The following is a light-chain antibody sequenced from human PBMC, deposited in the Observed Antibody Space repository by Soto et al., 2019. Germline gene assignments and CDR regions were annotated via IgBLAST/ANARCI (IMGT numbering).Light chain of an antibody. CDR1: SGSVSTNYY. V-gene: IGLV8-61*01. Sequence: QAVVTQEPSFSVSPGGTVTFTCGLSSGSVSTNYYPSCYQQTPGQAPRTLIYNTNSRSSGVPDRFSGSILGNKAALTITGAQADDESDYYCVLYMGLGISVFGGGTKLTVL. CDR3: VLYMGLGISV. CDR2: NTN. J-gene: IGLJ2*01.